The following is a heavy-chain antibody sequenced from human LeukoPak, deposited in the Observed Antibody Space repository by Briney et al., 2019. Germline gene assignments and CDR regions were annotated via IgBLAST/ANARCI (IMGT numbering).Heavy chain of an antibody. Sequence: PGGSLRLSCAASGFTFSSYWMHWVRQAPGKGLVWVSRINSDGSSTSYADSVKGRFTISRDNAKNTLYLQMNSLRAEDTAVYYCVRDGSSWHYFDYWGQGTLVTVSS. J-gene: IGHJ4*02. CDR1: GFTFSSYW. CDR2: INSDGSST. D-gene: IGHD6-13*01. CDR3: VRDGSSWHYFDY. V-gene: IGHV3-74*01.